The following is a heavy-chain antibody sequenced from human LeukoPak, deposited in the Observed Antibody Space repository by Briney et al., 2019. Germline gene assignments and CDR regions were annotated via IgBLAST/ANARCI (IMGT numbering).Heavy chain of an antibody. CDR1: GGSISSSGYY. V-gene: IGHV4-39*01. D-gene: IGHD4-17*01. CDR2: IYYSGGT. CDR3: ARHDYGDYGTFDI. Sequence: SETLSLTCTVSGGSISSSGYYWGWIRQSPGKGLELIGSIYYSGGTYSNPSLKSRVTISVDTSKNQFSLKLTSVTAADTAVYYCARHDYGDYGTFDIWGQGTMVTVSS. J-gene: IGHJ3*02.